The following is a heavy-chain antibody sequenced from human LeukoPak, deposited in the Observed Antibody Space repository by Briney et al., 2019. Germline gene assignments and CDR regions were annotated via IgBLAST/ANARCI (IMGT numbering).Heavy chain of an antibody. D-gene: IGHD3-16*01. CDR2: ISSDGSNK. Sequence: GTSLRLSCAASGFTFSSYALHWVHQAPGKGLEWVAVISSDGSNKYYADSVKGRFTISRDNSNNTLFLQMNSLRVEDTAVYYCARGRGSSAYTPGDYWGQGTLVTVSS. J-gene: IGHJ4*02. CDR3: ARGRGSSAYTPGDY. V-gene: IGHV3-30-3*01. CDR1: GFTFSSYA.